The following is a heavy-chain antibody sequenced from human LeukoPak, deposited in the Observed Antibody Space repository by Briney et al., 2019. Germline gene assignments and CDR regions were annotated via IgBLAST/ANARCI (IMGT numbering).Heavy chain of an antibody. V-gene: IGHV4-61*02. D-gene: IGHD6-13*01. CDR2: ISSTGST. CDR1: GGSISSGGHY. Sequence: PSQTLSLTCTVSGGSISSGGHYWSWIRQPAGKGLEYLGRISSTGSTNYNPSLRSRVTISADTSKNQFSLKLSSVTAADTAVYYCARDGYSSSWYYAFDIWGQGTMVTVSS. CDR3: ARDGYSSSWYYAFDI. J-gene: IGHJ3*02.